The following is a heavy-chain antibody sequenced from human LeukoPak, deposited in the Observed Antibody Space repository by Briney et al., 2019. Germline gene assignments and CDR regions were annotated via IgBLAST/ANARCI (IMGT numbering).Heavy chain of an antibody. D-gene: IGHD3-10*01. CDR2: IFYDGSNK. Sequence: GRSLRLSCAASGFTFSNYGMHWVRQAPGKGLEWVAVIFYDGSNKYYADSVKGRFTISRDNSKNTLYLQMNTLRAEDTAVYFCAGDLMDYYGSGSPYYYYGMDVWGPGTTVTVSS. J-gene: IGHJ6*02. V-gene: IGHV3-33*01. CDR3: AGDLMDYYGSGSPYYYYGMDV. CDR1: GFTFSNYG.